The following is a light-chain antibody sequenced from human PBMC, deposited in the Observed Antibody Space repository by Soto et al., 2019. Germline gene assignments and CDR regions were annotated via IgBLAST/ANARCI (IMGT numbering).Light chain of an antibody. CDR3: QHYDNLPPA. J-gene: IGKJ4*01. CDR2: DAS. CDR1: QAITNY. V-gene: IGKV1-33*01. Sequence: DIQMTQSPSSLSASVGDRVTITCQASQAITNYLNWYQQKPGTAPKLLIYDASTLETGVPSRFSVRGSGTDFTFTISSLQPKDVPTSDCQHYDNLPPAFGGGTKVYIK.